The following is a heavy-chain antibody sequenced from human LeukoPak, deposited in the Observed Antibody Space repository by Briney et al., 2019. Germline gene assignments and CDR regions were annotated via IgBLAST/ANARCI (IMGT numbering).Heavy chain of an antibody. CDR2: INPNSGAT. V-gene: IGHV1-2*06. D-gene: IGHD3-10*01. Sequence: GASVKVSCKASGYTFTGKSVHWVRQAPGQGLEWMGRINPNSGATDYGRKFQGRVTMTRDTSISTVYMELNRLRSDDTAVYYCARELPFDYWGQGTLVTVSS. J-gene: IGHJ4*02. CDR1: GYTFTGKS. CDR3: ARELPFDY.